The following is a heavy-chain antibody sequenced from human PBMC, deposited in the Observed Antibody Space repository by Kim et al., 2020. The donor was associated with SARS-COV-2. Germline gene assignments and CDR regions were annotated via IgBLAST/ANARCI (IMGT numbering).Heavy chain of an antibody. V-gene: IGHV3-33*01. J-gene: IGHJ6*02. CDR1: GFTFSSYG. CDR3: ARGAGGQLSDYGMDV. CDR2: IWYDGSNK. D-gene: IGHD5-18*01. Sequence: GGSLRLSCAASGFTFSSYGMHWVRQAPGKGLEWVAVIWYDGSNKYYADSVKGRFTISRDNSKNTLYLQMNSLRAEDTAVYYCARGAGGQLSDYGMDVWGQGTTVTVSS.